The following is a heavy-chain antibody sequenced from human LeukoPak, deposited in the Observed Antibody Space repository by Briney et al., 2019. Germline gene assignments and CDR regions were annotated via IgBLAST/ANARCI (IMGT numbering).Heavy chain of an antibody. V-gene: IGHV3-9*01. Sequence: GGSLRLSCAASGFTFDDYAMHWVRQAPGKGLEGVSGISWNSGSIGYADSVKGRFTISRDNAKNSLYLQMNSLRAEDTALYYCAKEGGDSGYRPLGAFDIWGQGTMVTVSS. CDR3: AKEGGDSGYRPLGAFDI. D-gene: IGHD5-12*01. CDR2: ISWNSGSI. CDR1: GFTFDDYA. J-gene: IGHJ3*02.